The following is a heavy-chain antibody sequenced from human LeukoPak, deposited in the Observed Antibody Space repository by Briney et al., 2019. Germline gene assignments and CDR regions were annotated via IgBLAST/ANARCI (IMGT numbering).Heavy chain of an antibody. V-gene: IGHV1-69*13. CDR3: ARGHAYYDSVTGYSIYALDA. CDR2: IIPIFGTA. J-gene: IGHJ6*02. Sequence: GASVKVSCKASGGTFSSYAISWVPQAPGQGLEWMGGIIPIFGTANYAQKFQGRVTITADESTSTAYMELSSLRSEDSAVYYCARGHAYYDSVTGYSIYALDAWGQGTTVTVSS. CDR1: GGTFSSYA. D-gene: IGHD3-9*01.